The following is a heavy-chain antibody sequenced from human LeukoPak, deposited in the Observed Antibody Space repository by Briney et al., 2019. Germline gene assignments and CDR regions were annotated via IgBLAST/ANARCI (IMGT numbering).Heavy chain of an antibody. D-gene: IGHD3-3*01. Sequence: GGSLRLSCAASAFTFSSYGMHWVRQAPGKGLEWVSAISGSGGSTYYADSVKGRFTISRDNSKNTLYLQMNSLRAEDTAVYYCAKGEWFQTSSAFDIWGQGTMVTVSS. CDR2: ISGSGGST. CDR1: AFTFSSYG. J-gene: IGHJ3*02. V-gene: IGHV3-23*01. CDR3: AKGEWFQTSSAFDI.